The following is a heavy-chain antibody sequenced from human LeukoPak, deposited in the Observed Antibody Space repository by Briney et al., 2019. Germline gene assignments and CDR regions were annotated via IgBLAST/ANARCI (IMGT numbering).Heavy chain of an antibody. CDR1: GASISSNY. J-gene: IGHJ4*02. CDR3: ARSIGALGI. D-gene: IGHD6-13*01. V-gene: IGHV4-59*01. CDR2: IYHSGST. Sequence: SETLSLTCTVSGASISSNYWHWIRQPPGKGLEWIGYIYHSGSTKYNPSLKSRASISIDTSESQFSLRLSSVTAADTAVYYCARSIGALGIWGQGTLVTVSS.